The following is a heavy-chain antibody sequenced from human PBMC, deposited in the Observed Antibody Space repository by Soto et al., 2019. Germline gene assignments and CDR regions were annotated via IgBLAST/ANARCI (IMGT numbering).Heavy chain of an antibody. CDR2: ISAYNGNT. V-gene: IGHV1-18*01. D-gene: IGHD3-22*01. J-gene: IGHJ6*02. CDR3: ARGGYYYDSSGFYGMDV. Sequence: RASVKVSCKASGYTFTSYGISWVRQAPGQGLEWMGWISAYNGNTNYAQKLQGRVTMTTDTSTSTAYMELRSLRSDDTAVYYCARGGYYYDSSGFYGMDVWGQGTTVTVSS. CDR1: GYTFTSYG.